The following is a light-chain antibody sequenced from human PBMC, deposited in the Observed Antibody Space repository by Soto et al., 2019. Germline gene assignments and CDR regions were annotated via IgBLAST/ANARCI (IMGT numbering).Light chain of an antibody. J-gene: IGLJ1*01. CDR2: SNN. Sequence: QSVLTQPPSASGTPGQRVTISCSGSSSNIGSNTVNWYQQLPGTAPKLLIYSNNQRPSGAPARFSCSKSGTSASLAISGLHSEHEADYYRAEWDDSLIGFYALGTGTKV. V-gene: IGLV1-44*01. CDR3: AEWDDSLIGFYA. CDR1: SSNIGSNT.